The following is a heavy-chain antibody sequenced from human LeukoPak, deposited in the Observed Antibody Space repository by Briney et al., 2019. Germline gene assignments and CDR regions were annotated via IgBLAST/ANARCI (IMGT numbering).Heavy chain of an antibody. CDR3: ARDLTHSSGWYFNFDY. V-gene: IGHV1-2*02. CDR2: INPNSGGT. D-gene: IGHD6-19*01. Sequence: ASVKVSCKASGYTFTGYYMHWVRQAPGQGLEWMGWINPNSGGTNYAQKFQGRVTMTRDTSTSTAYMELSRLRSDDTAVYYCARDLTHSSGWYFNFDYWGQGTLVTVSS. CDR1: GYTFTGYY. J-gene: IGHJ4*02.